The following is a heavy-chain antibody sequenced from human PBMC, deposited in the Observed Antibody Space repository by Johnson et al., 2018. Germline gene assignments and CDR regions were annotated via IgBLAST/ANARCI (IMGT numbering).Heavy chain of an antibody. CDR3: ARDRTPWMVLTAGNAFVI. CDR1: GFTFSSYA. D-gene: IGHD2-21*02. CDR2: ISYDGSNK. Sequence: QVQLVESGGGVVQPGRSLRLSCAASGFTFSSYAMSWVRQAPGKGLEWVAVISYDGSNKYYADSVKGRFTISRDNSKNTLYLQMNSLRAEDTAVYYCARDRTPWMVLTAGNAFVIWGQGTMVTVSS. V-gene: IGHV3-30*03. J-gene: IGHJ3*02.